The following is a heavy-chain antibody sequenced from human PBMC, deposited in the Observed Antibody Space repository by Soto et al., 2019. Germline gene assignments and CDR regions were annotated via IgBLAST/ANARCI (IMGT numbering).Heavy chain of an antibody. V-gene: IGHV3-30*18. CDR3: AKDRTGSSWYGPFDY. J-gene: IGHJ4*02. CDR2: ISYDGSNK. D-gene: IGHD6-13*01. CDR1: GFTFSSYG. Sequence: GGSLRLSCAASGFTFSSYGMHWVRQAPGKGLEWVAVISYDGSNKYYADSVKGRFTISRDNSKNTLYLQMNSLRAEDTAVYYCAKDRTGSSWYGPFDYWGQGTLVTVSS.